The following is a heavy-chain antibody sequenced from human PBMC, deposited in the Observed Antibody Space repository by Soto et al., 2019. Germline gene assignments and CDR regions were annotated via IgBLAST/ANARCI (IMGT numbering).Heavy chain of an antibody. CDR2: INPSGGST. D-gene: IGHD2-8*02. CDR3: ARPVVSDMAFGY. V-gene: IGHV1-46*01. J-gene: IGHJ4*02. CDR1: GYTFTSYY. Sequence: QVQLVQSGAEVKKPGASVKVSCKASGYTFTSYYMHWVRQAPGQGLEWMGIINPSGGSTSYAQKFPGRVTMTRDASTRTVYMELSSLRSEDTAVYYCARPVVSDMAFGYWGPGTLVTVSS.